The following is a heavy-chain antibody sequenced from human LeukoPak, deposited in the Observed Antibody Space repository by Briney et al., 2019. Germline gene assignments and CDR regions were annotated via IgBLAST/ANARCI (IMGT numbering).Heavy chain of an antibody. CDR1: GFTFSSYS. Sequence: GGSLRLSCAASGFTFSSYSMNWVRQAPGKGLEWVSSISSSSSYIYYADSVKGRFTISRDNAKNSLYLQMNSLRAEDTAVYYCARGFEPAAIFWGHYFDYWGQGTLVTVSS. CDR2: ISSSSSYI. CDR3: ARGFEPAAIFWGHYFDY. D-gene: IGHD2-2*01. J-gene: IGHJ4*02. V-gene: IGHV3-21*01.